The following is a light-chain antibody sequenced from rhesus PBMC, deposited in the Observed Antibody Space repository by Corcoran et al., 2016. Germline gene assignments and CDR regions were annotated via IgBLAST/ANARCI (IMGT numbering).Light chain of an antibody. CDR1: QSISSW. V-gene: IGKV1-22*01. J-gene: IGKJ3*01. Sequence: DIQMTQSPSSLSASVGDIVTITCRVSQSISSWLAWYQQKSGKSPKLLIYKATTLQSGVPSRFSGSGSGTDFPLTISSLQSDDFATYYCQQYSSSLTFGPGTKLDIK. CDR3: QQYSSSLT. CDR2: KAT.